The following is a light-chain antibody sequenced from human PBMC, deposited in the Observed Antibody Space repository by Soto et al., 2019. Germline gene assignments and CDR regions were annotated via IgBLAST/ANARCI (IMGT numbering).Light chain of an antibody. Sequence: EIVLTQSPGTLSLSPGERATLSCRASQSVSSSYLAWYQQKPGQAPRLLIYGASSRATGIPDRFSGSGYGTEFTLTISRLEPEDFAVYYCQQYGSSPTTFGQGTKVEIK. CDR2: GAS. V-gene: IGKV3-20*01. J-gene: IGKJ1*01. CDR3: QQYGSSPTT. CDR1: QSVSSSY.